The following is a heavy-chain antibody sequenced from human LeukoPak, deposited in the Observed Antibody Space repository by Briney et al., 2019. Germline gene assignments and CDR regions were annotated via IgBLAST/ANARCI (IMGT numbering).Heavy chain of an antibody. Sequence: ASVKVSCKASGGTFSSYAISWVRQAPGQGREWMGGIIPIFGTANYAQKFQGRVTITTDESTSTAYMELSSLRSEDTAVYYCARVVRGWSTFDYWGQGTLVTVSS. CDR1: GGTFSSYA. CDR2: IIPIFGTA. CDR3: ARVVRGWSTFDY. V-gene: IGHV1-69*05. J-gene: IGHJ4*02. D-gene: IGHD6-19*01.